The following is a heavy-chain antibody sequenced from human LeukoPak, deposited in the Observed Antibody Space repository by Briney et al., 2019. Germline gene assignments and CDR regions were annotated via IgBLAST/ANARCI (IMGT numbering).Heavy chain of an antibody. Sequence: PGGSLRLSCAASGFTVSSNYMSWVRQAPGKGLEWVSVIYSGGSTYYADSVKGRFTISRDNSKNTLYLQMNSLRAEDTAVYYCASQISYGSGTSFDYWGQGTLVTVSS. CDR2: IYSGGST. CDR3: ASQISYGSGTSFDY. J-gene: IGHJ4*02. CDR1: GFTVSSNY. V-gene: IGHV3-53*01. D-gene: IGHD3-10*01.